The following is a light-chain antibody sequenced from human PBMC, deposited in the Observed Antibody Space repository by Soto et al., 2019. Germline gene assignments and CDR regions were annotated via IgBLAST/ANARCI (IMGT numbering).Light chain of an antibody. CDR3: QHYNNWTLT. J-gene: IGKJ4*01. V-gene: IGKV3-20*01. CDR1: QNLGTLY. Sequence: EIVLTHSPCTLALSPGSRVTLSCRASQNLGTLYLAWFQQKSGQAPRLLIYSASRRATGIPDRFTGSGYGTDLTITINSMQSEDFEIFLCQHYNNWTLTFGGGTKVDIK. CDR2: SAS.